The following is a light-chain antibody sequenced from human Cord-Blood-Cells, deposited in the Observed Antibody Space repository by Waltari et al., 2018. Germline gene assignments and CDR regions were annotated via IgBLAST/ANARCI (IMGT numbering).Light chain of an antibody. J-gene: IGLJ3*02. CDR3: SSYTSSSTLV. CDR2: DVN. CDR1: SSYVGGYNY. Sequence: QSALTQPASVSGSPGQSITISCTGTSSYVGGYNYVSWYQQHPGKAPKLMIYDVNNRPSGVSNRFSGSKSGNTASLTISGLQAEDEADYYCSSYTSSSTLVFGGGTKLTVL. V-gene: IGLV2-14*03.